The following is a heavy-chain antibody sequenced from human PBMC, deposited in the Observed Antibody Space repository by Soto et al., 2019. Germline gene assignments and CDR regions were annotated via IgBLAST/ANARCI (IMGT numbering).Heavy chain of an antibody. CDR3: VRMSVVLYFGY. Sequence: PSETLSLTCTVSGASITGSDWWSWVRQTPEKGLEWIGEIYHSGTTNYHPSLKSRVTISQDKSKNQFSLNLTSVTAADTAVYSCVRMSVVLYFGYWGRGSLVTVSS. V-gene: IGHV4-4*02. CDR2: IYHSGTT. D-gene: IGHD3-22*01. CDR1: GASITGSDW. J-gene: IGHJ4*02.